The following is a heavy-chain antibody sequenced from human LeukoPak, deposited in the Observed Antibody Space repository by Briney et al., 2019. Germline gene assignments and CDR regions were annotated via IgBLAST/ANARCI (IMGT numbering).Heavy chain of an antibody. Sequence: SETLSLTCTVSGGSISSYYWSWIRQPPGKGPEWIGYIYCSGSTNYNPSLKSRVTISVDTSKNQFSLKLSSVTAADTAVYYCASVVGASDYFDYWGQGPVAAASS. CDR1: GGSISSYY. D-gene: IGHD1-26*01. CDR2: IYCSGST. V-gene: IGHV4-59*01. J-gene: IGHJ4*02. CDR3: ASVVGASDYFDY.